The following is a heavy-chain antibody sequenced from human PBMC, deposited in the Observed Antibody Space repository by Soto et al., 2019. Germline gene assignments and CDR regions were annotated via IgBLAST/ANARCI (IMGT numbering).Heavy chain of an antibody. CDR3: ARDLEGGYCTNGVCYTFDY. CDR2: IWYDGSNK. Sequence: GESLKISCAASGFTFSSYGMHWVRQAPGKGLEWVAVIWYDGSNKYYADSVKGRFTISRDNSKNTLYLQMNSLRAEDTAVYYCARDLEGGYCTNGVCYTFDYWGQGTLVTVSS. J-gene: IGHJ4*02. D-gene: IGHD2-8*01. V-gene: IGHV3-33*01. CDR1: GFTFSSYG.